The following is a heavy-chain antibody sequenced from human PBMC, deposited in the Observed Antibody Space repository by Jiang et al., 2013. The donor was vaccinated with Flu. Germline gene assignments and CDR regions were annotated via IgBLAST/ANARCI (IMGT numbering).Heavy chain of an antibody. CDR2: IDWDDDK. CDR3: ARTRAASDYVHSPLHFDY. CDR1: GFSLSTSGMH. Sequence: KPTQTLTLTCTFSGFSLSTSGMHMSWIRQPPGKALEWLARIDWDDDKFYNTSLKTRLTISKDTSKNQVVLTMTNMDPVDTATYYCARTRAASDYVHSPLHFDYWGQGTLVTVSS. D-gene: IGHD4-17*01. J-gene: IGHJ4*02. V-gene: IGHV2-70*04.